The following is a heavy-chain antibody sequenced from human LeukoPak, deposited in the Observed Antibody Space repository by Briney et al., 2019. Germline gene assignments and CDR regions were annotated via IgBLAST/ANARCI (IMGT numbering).Heavy chain of an antibody. CDR1: GFTFSSYW. D-gene: IGHD6-13*01. V-gene: IGHV3-7*01. CDR3: ASRSINWYRGNNWFDP. J-gene: IGHJ5*02. CDR2: IKQDGSEK. Sequence: GGSLRLSCAASGFTFSSYWMSWVRQAPGKGLEWVANIKQDGSEKYYVDSVKGRFTISRDNAKNSPYLQMNSLRVEDTAVYYCASRSINWYRGNNWFDPWGQGTLVTVSS.